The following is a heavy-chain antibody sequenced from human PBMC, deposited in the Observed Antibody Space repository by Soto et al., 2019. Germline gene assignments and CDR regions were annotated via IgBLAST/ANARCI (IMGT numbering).Heavy chain of an antibody. J-gene: IGHJ6*02. Sequence: SVKVSCKASRGTFSSYAISWVRQAPGQGLEWMGGIIPIFGTANYAQKFQGRVTITADESTSTAYMELSSLRSEDTAVYYCARDLDYGDYSGLYGMDVWGQGTSVTVSS. CDR2: IIPIFGTA. CDR1: RGTFSSYA. D-gene: IGHD4-17*01. V-gene: IGHV1-69*13. CDR3: ARDLDYGDYSGLYGMDV.